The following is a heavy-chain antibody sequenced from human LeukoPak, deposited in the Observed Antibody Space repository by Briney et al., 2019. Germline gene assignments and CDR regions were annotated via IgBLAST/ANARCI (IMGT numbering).Heavy chain of an antibody. D-gene: IGHD5-24*01. Sequence: KASGGTFSSYGITWVRQAPGQGLEWMGGIIPMFGTANYAQMFQGRVTITADESTRTSHMELSSLRPDDTAVYYYARVRELDAYYYYYALDVWGQGTTVIVSS. CDR3: ARVRELDAYYYYYALDV. V-gene: IGHV1-69*01. CDR1: GGTFSSYG. J-gene: IGHJ6*02. CDR2: IIPMFGTA.